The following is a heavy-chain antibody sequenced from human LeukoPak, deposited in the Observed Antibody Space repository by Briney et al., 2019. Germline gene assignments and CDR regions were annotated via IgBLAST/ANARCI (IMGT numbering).Heavy chain of an antibody. V-gene: IGHV3-43*01. Sequence: GGSLRLSCAASGFTFDDYTMHWVRQAPGKGLEWVSLISWDGGSTYYADSVKGRFTISRDNSKNSLYLQMNSLRTEDTALYYCAKDLLGSSGYFSEPCFDYWGQGTLVTVSS. D-gene: IGHD3-22*01. CDR3: AKDLLGSSGYFSEPCFDY. CDR1: GFTFDDYT. CDR2: ISWDGGST. J-gene: IGHJ4*02.